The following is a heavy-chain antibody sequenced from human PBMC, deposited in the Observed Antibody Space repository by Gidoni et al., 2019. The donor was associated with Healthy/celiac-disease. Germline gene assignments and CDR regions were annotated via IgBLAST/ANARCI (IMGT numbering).Heavy chain of an antibody. CDR2: INHSGST. V-gene: IGHV4-34*01. CDR1: GGSFSGYY. CDR3: ARGSGYSSGWYGRSLAY. D-gene: IGHD6-19*01. J-gene: IGHJ4*02. Sequence: QVQLQQWGAGLLKPSETLSLPCAVYGGSFSGYYWSWIRQPPGKGLEWIGEINHSGSTNYNPSLKSRVTISVDTSKNQFSLKLSSVTAADTAVYYCARGSGYSSGWYGRSLAYWGQGTLVTVSS.